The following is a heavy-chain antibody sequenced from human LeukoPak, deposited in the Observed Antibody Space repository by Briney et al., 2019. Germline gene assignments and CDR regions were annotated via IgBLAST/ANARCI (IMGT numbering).Heavy chain of an antibody. CDR3: VSEDCSGGSCYPFDP. J-gene: IGHJ5*02. Sequence: ASVKVSCKASGYTFTRYGISWVRQAPGQGLGWMGWISGYNGNTSCAQKIQGGLSMTTDTSTSTAYMELRSLRSDDTAVYYCVSEDCSGGSCYPFDPWGQGTLVTVS. CDR2: ISGYNGNT. D-gene: IGHD2-15*01. V-gene: IGHV1-18*01. CDR1: GYTFTRYG.